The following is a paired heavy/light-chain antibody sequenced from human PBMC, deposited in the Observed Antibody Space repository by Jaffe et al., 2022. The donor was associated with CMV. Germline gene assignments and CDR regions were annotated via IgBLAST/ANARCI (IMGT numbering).Heavy chain of an antibody. CDR2: IYSGGST. J-gene: IGHJ6*03. V-gene: IGHV3-66*01. CDR3: ARGDTYYYYMDV. CDR1: GFTVSSNY. Sequence: EVQLLESGGGLVQPGGSLRLSCSASGFTVSSNYMSWVRLAPGKGLEWVSVIYSGGSTYTADSVKGRFTISRDISKNTLYLQMNSLRAEDTAVYYCARGDTYYYYMDVWGIGTTVTVSS.
Light chain of an antibody. CDR2: EVN. V-gene: IGLV2-23*02. Sequence: QSALTQPASVSGSPGQSIIISCTGTSSDVGSYNLVSWYQHHPGTAPKLMIYEVNKRPSGISNRFSGSKSGNTASLTISGLQAEDEADYFCSSYAGSGTLVFGGGTNLTVL. J-gene: IGLJ3*02. CDR3: SSYAGSGTLV. CDR1: SSDVGSYNL.